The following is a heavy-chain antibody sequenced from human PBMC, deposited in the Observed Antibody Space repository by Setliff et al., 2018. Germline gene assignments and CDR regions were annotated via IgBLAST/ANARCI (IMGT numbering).Heavy chain of an antibody. J-gene: IGHJ4*02. CDR3: ARGPRYSGSYYVNY. D-gene: IGHD1-26*01. Sequence: SETLSLTCAVYGGSFSGYYWTWIRQPPGKGLEWIGEINHSGSSNYNLSLKSRVTISVDTSKNQFSLNLSSVTAADTAVYYCARGPRYSGSYYVNYWGQGTLVTVSS. V-gene: IGHV4-34*01. CDR1: GGSFSGYY. CDR2: INHSGSS.